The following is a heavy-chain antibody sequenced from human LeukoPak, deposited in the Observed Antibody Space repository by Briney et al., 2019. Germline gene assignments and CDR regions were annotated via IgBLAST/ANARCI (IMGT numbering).Heavy chain of an antibody. CDR2: IYHSGST. D-gene: IGHD2-15*01. V-gene: IGHV4-30-2*01. CDR1: GGSISSGGYY. J-gene: IGHJ4*02. CDR3: AKDHDCSGGSCYESNFDY. Sequence: SETLSLTCTVSGGSISSGGYYWSWIRQPPGKGLEWIGYIYHSGSTYYNPSLKSRVTISVDRSKNQFSLKLSSVTAADTAVYYCAKDHDCSGGSCYESNFDYWGQGTLVTVSS.